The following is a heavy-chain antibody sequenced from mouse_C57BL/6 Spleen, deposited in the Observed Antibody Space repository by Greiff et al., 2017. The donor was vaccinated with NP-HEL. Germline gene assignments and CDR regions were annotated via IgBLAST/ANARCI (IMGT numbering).Heavy chain of an antibody. Sequence: QVQLPQPGAELVQPGASVKLSCKASGYTFTSYWMQWVKQRPGQGLAWIGEIDPSDSYTNYNQKFKGKATLTVATSASTDYMQLSSLTSEDSAVSYCAPYYYGRALAYWGQGTLVTVSA. CDR2: IDPSDSYT. D-gene: IGHD1-1*01. CDR1: GYTFTSYW. V-gene: IGHV1-50*01. J-gene: IGHJ3*01. CDR3: APYYYGRALAY.